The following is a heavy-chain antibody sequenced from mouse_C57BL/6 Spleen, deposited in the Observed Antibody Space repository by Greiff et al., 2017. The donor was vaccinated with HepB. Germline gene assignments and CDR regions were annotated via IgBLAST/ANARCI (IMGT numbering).Heavy chain of an antibody. CDR2: IDPSDSYT. D-gene: IGHD1-1*01. V-gene: IGHV1-50*01. CDR1: GYTFTSYW. Sequence: QVHVKQSGAELVKPGASVKLSCKASGYTFTSYWMQWVKQRPGQGLEWIGEIDPSDSYTNYNQKFKGKATLTVDTSSSTAYMQLSSLTSEDSAVYYCARKGISNYVDYWGQGTTLTVSS. J-gene: IGHJ2*01. CDR3: ARKGISNYVDY.